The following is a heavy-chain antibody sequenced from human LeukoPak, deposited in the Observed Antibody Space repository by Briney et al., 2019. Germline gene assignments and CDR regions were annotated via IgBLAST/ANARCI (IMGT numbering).Heavy chain of an antibody. Sequence: GGSLRLSCAASGFTFSSYAMHWVRQAPGKGLEWVAVISYDGSNKYYADSVKGRFTISRDDSKNTLYLQMNSLRAEDTAVYYCARDVSYYDSSGYYYVWGQGALVTVSS. CDR1: GFTFSSYA. J-gene: IGHJ4*02. CDR2: ISYDGSNK. CDR3: ARDVSYYDSSGYYYV. D-gene: IGHD3-22*01. V-gene: IGHV3-30*04.